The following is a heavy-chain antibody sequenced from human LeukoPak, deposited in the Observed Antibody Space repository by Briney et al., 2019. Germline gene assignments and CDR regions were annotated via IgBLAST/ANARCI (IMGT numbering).Heavy chain of an antibody. J-gene: IGHJ3*02. D-gene: IGHD6-19*01. CDR3: ARGPRNSSGKRGAFDI. V-gene: IGHV3-11*06. Sequence: GGSLRLSCAASGFTFSDYYMSWIRQAPGKGRQWVSYISSSSSYTNYADSVKGRFTISRDNAKNSLYLQMNSLRAEDTAVYYCARGPRNSSGKRGAFDIWGQGTMVTVSS. CDR2: ISSSSSYT. CDR1: GFTFSDYY.